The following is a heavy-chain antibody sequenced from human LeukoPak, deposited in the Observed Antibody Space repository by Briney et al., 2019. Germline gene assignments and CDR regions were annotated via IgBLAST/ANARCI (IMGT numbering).Heavy chain of an antibody. V-gene: IGHV4-4*07. CDR2: IHTTGYT. CDR1: GESPGTFY. D-gene: IGHD2-15*01. CDR3: ARAHSGLYLDS. Sequence: SETLSLTCTVSGESPGTFYWSWIRQPAGQGLEYIGRIHTTGYTNYKPSLKSRVTMSVDSSKNQFSLTLRSVTATDTAIYYCARAHSGLYLDSWGQGTLVTVSS. J-gene: IGHJ5*01.